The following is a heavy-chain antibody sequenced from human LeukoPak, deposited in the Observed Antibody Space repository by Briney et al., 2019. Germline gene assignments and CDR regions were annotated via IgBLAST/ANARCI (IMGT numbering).Heavy chain of an antibody. Sequence: GGSLRLSCAASGFTFSSYSMNWVRQAPGKGLEWVSYISSSSSTIYYADSVKGRFTISRDNAKNSLYLQMNSLRAEDTAVYYCARGRGDGDVKGIIDYWGQGTLVTVSS. CDR1: GFTFSSYS. J-gene: IGHJ4*02. CDR2: ISSSSSTI. V-gene: IGHV3-48*01. CDR3: ARGRGDGDVKGIIDY. D-gene: IGHD4-17*01.